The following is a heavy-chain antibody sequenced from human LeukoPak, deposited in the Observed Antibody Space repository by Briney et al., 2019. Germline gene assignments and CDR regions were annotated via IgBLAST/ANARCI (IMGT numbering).Heavy chain of an antibody. CDR1: GGSISSSNW. CDR2: IYHSGST. V-gene: IGHV4-4*02. Sequence: PSETLSLTCAVSGGSISSSNWWSWVRQPPGKGLEWIGEIYHSGSTNYNPSLKSRVTISVDKSKNQFSLKLSSVTAADTAVYYCARDDPSYYGSGSYLAYWGQGTLVTVSS. D-gene: IGHD3-10*01. J-gene: IGHJ4*02. CDR3: ARDDPSYYGSGSYLAY.